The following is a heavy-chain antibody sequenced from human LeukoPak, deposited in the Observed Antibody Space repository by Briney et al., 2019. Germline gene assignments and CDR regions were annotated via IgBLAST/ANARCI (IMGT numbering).Heavy chain of an antibody. CDR3: ASRIAVAGDI. V-gene: IGHV4-4*07. CDR2: IYSSGSA. J-gene: IGHJ3*02. D-gene: IGHD6-19*01. CDR1: GGSISNYY. Sequence: SETLSLTCTVSGGSISNYYWTWIRQPAGKGLEWVGHIYSSGSANYNPSLKSRVTMSVDTSKKQLSLKLSSVTAADTAVYYCASRIAVAGDIWGQGTMVTVSS.